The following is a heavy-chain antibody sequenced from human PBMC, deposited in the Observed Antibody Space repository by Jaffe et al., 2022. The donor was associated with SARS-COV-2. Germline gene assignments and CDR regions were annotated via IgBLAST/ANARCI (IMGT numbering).Heavy chain of an antibody. D-gene: IGHD3-16*02. CDR1: GFSLSTSGVG. J-gene: IGHJ3*02. CDR3: AHKYLGELSLYDAFDI. CDR2: IYWDDDK. V-gene: IGHV2-5*02. Sequence: QITLKESGPTLVKPTQTLTLTCTFSGFSLSTSGVGVGWIRQPPGKALEWLALIYWDDDKRYSPSLKSRLTITKDTSKNQVVLTMTNMDPVDTATYYCAHKYLGELSLYDAFDIWGQGTMVTVSS.